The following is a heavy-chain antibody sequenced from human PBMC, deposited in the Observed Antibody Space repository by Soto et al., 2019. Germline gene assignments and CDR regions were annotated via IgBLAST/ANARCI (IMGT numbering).Heavy chain of an antibody. CDR3: ARGAAGAVAGRVWGY. D-gene: IGHD6-19*01. CDR1: GGSFSGYY. CDR2: INHSGST. J-gene: IGHJ4*02. Sequence: QVQLQQWGAGLLKPSETLSLTCAVYGGSFSGYYWSWIRQPPGKGLEWIGEINHSGSTNYNPSLKSRVTISVDTSKNQFSLKLSSVTAADTAVYYCARGAAGAVAGRVWGYWGQGTLVTVST. V-gene: IGHV4-34*01.